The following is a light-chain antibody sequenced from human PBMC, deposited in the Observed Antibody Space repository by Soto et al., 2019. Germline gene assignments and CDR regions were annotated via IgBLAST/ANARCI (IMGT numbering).Light chain of an antibody. CDR1: QSIDTW. Sequence: DIPMTQSPSTLSASFGYTFTITCRASQSIDTWLAWHQQKPGRAPKLLISKASILESGVPSRFSGSGSGTEFTLTISSLQPDDFATYYCQQYNSYSFGQGTKVDIK. J-gene: IGKJ1*01. CDR3: QQYNSYS. V-gene: IGKV1-5*03. CDR2: KAS.